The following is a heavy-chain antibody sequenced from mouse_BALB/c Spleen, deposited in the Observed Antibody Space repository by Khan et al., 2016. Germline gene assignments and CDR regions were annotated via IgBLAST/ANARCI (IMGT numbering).Heavy chain of an antibody. D-gene: IGHD3-1*01. CDR2: ILPGSDST. V-gene: IGHV1-9*01. CDR1: GYTFSSYW. J-gene: IGHJ2*01. Sequence: QVQLQQSGAELMKPGASVKISCKATGYTFSSYWIEWVKQRPGHGLEWIGEILPGSDSTTYNERFRGKASFTADTSSNTASIQLSSLTSEDSAVYYCAGLGPSRAYLDFWGQGTTLTVSS. CDR3: AGLGPSRAYLDF.